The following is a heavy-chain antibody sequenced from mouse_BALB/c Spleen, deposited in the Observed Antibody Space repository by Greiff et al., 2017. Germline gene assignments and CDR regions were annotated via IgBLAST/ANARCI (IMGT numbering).Heavy chain of an antibody. J-gene: IGHJ2*01. V-gene: IGHV1-84*02. CDR1: GYTFTDYY. CDR2: IYPGSGNT. Sequence: VQLQQSGPELVKPGASVKISCKASGYTFTDYYINWVKQKPGQGLEWIGWIYPGSGNTKYNEKFKGKATLTVDTSSSTAYMQLSSLTSEDTAVYFCARRLYDGYRGYYFDYWGQGTTRTVSS. CDR3: ARRLYDGYRGYYFDY. D-gene: IGHD2-3*01.